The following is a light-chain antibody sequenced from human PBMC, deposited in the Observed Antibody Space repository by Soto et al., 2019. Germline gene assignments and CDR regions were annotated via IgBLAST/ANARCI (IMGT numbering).Light chain of an antibody. CDR2: LAS. V-gene: IGKV2-28*01. Sequence: DIVMTQSPLSLSVTPGEAASISCRCSQSLLHRNGNSYLDWYLQRPGQSPQLVISLASNRASGVPDRFSGSGSGTDFTLHISRVEAEDVGVSYCMQALQASFTFGPGTKVDL. CDR3: MQALQASFT. J-gene: IGKJ3*01. CDR1: QSLLHRNGNSY.